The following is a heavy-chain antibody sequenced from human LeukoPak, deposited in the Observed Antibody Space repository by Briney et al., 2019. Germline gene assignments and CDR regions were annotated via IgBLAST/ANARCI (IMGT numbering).Heavy chain of an antibody. CDR2: VSGSVGNT. V-gene: IGHV3-23*01. D-gene: IGHD2-15*01. Sequence: GGSLRLSCAASGSTFNNYAMIWVRQAPGKGLEWVSTVSGSVGNTYYADSVKGRFTISRDNFKNTLYLQMNSLRAEDTAVNYCAKEERGSFTLDSWGQGTLVTVSS. CDR3: AKEERGSFTLDS. J-gene: IGHJ4*02. CDR1: GSTFNNYA.